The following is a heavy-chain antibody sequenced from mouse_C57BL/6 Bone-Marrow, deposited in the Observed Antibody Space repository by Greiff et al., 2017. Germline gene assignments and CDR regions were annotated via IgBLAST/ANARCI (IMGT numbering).Heavy chain of an antibody. Sequence: EVKLMESGGGLVKPGGSLKLSCAASGFTFSDYGMHWVRQAPEKGLEWVAYISSGSSTLYYADTVKGRFTISRDNAKNTLFLQMTSLRSEDTAMYYCARRLWFFDYWGQGTTLTVSS. D-gene: IGHD2-2*01. V-gene: IGHV5-17*01. CDR2: ISSGSSTL. CDR3: ARRLWFFDY. CDR1: GFTFSDYG. J-gene: IGHJ2*01.